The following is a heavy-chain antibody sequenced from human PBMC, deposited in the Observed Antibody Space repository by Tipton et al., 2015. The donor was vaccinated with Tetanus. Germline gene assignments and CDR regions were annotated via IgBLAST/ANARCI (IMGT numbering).Heavy chain of an antibody. CDR1: GFTFSSYW. J-gene: IGHJ5*02. D-gene: IGHD3-10*01. CDR3: ASDYGSGSYIFDP. Sequence: SLRLSCAASGFTFSSYWMHWVRQAPGKGLVWVSRINSDGSSTSYADSVKGRFTISRDNAKNTLYLQMNSLRAEDTAVYYCASDYGSGSYIFDPWGQGTLVTVSS. V-gene: IGHV3-74*01. CDR2: INSDGSST.